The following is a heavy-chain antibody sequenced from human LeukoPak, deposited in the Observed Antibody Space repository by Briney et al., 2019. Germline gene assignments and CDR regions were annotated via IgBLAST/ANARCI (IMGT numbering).Heavy chain of an antibody. CDR1: GGSFSGYY. CDR2: IKHSGST. D-gene: IGHD6-6*01. J-gene: IGHJ6*03. CDR3: ARVRAARPRRYYYYYMDV. Sequence: SETLSLTCAVYGGSFSGYYWSWIRQPPGKGLEWIGEIKHSGSTNYNPSLKSRVTISVDTSKNQFSLKLSSVTAADTAVYYCARVRAARPRRYYYYYMDVWGKGTTVTVSS. V-gene: IGHV4-34*01.